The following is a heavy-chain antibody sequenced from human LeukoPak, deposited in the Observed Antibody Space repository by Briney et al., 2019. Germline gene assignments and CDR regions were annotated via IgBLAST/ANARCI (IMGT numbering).Heavy chain of an antibody. CDR2: INHSGST. J-gene: IGHJ4*02. D-gene: IGHD2-15*01. CDR1: GGSFSGYY. V-gene: IGHV4-34*01. Sequence: SETLSLTCAVYGGSFSGYYWSWIRQPPGKGLEWIGEINHSGSTNYNPSLKSRVTISVDTSKNQFSLKLSSVTAADTAVYYCASRAKWWLEGYYFDYWGQGTLVTVSS. CDR3: ASRAKWWLEGYYFDY.